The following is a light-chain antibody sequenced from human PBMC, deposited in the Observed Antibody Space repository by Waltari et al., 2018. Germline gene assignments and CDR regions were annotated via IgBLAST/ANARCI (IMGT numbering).Light chain of an antibody. CDR2: GAS. Sequence: VFTQSPGTLSLSPGERAILSCRASQSVSSNSLVWYQQKPGQTPRLLIYGASSRATGIPERFSGSGSGTDFTLTISSLEPEDFAMYYCQQYDSAVLTFGGGTKVEIK. J-gene: IGKJ4*01. CDR3: QQYDSAVLT. CDR1: QSVSSNS. V-gene: IGKV3-20*01.